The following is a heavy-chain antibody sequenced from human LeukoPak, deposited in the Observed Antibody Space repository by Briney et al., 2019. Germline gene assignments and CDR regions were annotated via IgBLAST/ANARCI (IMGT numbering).Heavy chain of an antibody. CDR3: VKNGVYTSGWYGGYFDS. J-gene: IGHJ4*02. V-gene: IGHV3-64D*08. Sequence: GGSLRLSCAASGFTVSSNYMSWVRQAPGKGLEYVSAISSNGGSTYYADSLKGRLTISRDNSKNTLYLQMSSLRSEDTAVYYCVKNGVYTSGWYGGYFDSWGQGTLVTVSS. D-gene: IGHD6-19*01. CDR2: ISSNGGST. CDR1: GFTVSSNY.